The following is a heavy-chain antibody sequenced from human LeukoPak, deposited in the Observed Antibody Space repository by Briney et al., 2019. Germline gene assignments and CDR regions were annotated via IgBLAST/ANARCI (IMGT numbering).Heavy chain of an antibody. J-gene: IGHJ5*02. CDR3: AVMTTVTS. CDR1: GFTFSSYA. D-gene: IGHD4-17*01. V-gene: IGHV3-30-3*01. CDR2: ISYDGSNK. Sequence: GGSLRLSCAASGFTFSSYAMSWVRQAPGKGLEWVAVISYDGSNKYYADSVKGRFTISRDNSKNTLYLQMNSLRAEDTAVYYCAVMTTVTSWGQGTLVTVSS.